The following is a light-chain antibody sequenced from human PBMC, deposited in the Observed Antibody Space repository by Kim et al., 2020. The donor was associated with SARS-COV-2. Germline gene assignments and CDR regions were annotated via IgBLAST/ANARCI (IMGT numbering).Light chain of an antibody. Sequence: VTISCTGTFYNIGAGYDVHWYQQVPGAAPKLLIYGHTNRPSGVPDRFSGSKSDTSASLAITGLQAEDEADYYCQSYDSSLNSYVFGTGTKVTVL. CDR1: FYNIGAGYD. J-gene: IGLJ1*01. V-gene: IGLV1-40*01. CDR2: GHT. CDR3: QSYDSSLNSYV.